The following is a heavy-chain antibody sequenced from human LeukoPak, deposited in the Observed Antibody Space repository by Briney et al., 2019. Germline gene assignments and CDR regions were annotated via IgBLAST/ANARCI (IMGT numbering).Heavy chain of an antibody. V-gene: IGHV4-4*09. D-gene: IGHD6-13*01. CDR2: IYTSGST. CDR3: ARLIAAGANYYYYYYMDV. CDR1: GGSISSYY. J-gene: IGHJ6*03. Sequence: PSETLSLTCTVSGGSISSYYWSWIRQPPGKGLEWIGYIYTSGSTNYNPSLKSRVTISVDTSKNQFSLKLSSVTAADTAVYYCARLIAAGANYYYYYYMDVWGKGTTVTVSS.